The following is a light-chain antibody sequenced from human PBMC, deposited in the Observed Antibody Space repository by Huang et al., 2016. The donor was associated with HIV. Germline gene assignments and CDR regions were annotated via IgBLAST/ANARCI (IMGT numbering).Light chain of an antibody. CDR1: QSVSSN. CDR3: QQYNNWPPWT. CDR2: GAS. Sequence: EIVMTQSPATLSVSPGERATLSCRASQSVSSNLAWYQQTPGQAPRLLIYGASTRATGIPARFSGSGPGTEFTLTISSLQSEDFAVYYCQQYNNWPPWTFGQGTKVEIK. J-gene: IGKJ1*01. V-gene: IGKV3-15*01.